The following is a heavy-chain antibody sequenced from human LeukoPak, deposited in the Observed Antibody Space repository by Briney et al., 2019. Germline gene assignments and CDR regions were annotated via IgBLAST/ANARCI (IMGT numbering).Heavy chain of an antibody. CDR1: GFTFSSYA. Sequence: HPGRSLRLSCAASGFTFSSYAMHWVRQAPGKGLEWVAVISYDGSNKYYPDSVKGRFTISRDNSKNTLYLQMNSLRAEDTAVYYCARAHVRGYSGYDCPFDYWGQGTLVTVSS. J-gene: IGHJ4*02. CDR2: ISYDGSNK. CDR3: ARAHVRGYSGYDCPFDY. V-gene: IGHV3-30*04. D-gene: IGHD5-12*01.